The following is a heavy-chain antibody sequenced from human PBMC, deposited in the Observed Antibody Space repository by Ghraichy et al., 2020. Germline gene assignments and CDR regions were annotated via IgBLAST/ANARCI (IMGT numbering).Heavy chain of an antibody. J-gene: IGHJ6*02. V-gene: IGHV3-23*01. CDR3: AKTWFAMPIMDV. D-gene: IGHD2-2*01. CDR1: GFTFSKYA. Sequence: GESLNISCAASGFTFSKYALSWVRQAPGKGLEWVSSICESGTAYYAVSMEGRFTISRDNSKNTLWLQMNSLRVEDTAVYYCAKTWFAMPIMDVWGQGTTVTVSS. CDR2: ICESGTA.